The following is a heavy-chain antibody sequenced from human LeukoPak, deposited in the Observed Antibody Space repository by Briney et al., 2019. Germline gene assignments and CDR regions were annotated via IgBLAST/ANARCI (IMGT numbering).Heavy chain of an antibody. Sequence: GESLRLSCAASGFTFTTYWMSWVRQAPGKGLEWVANIKKDGSEKYYVDSVKGRFTISRDNAKNSLYLQMNSLRAEDTAVYYCARDLAGLFDIWGQGAMVTVSS. V-gene: IGHV3-7*01. CDR3: ARDLAGLFDI. D-gene: IGHD6-19*01. CDR2: IKKDGSEK. J-gene: IGHJ3*02. CDR1: GFTFTTYW.